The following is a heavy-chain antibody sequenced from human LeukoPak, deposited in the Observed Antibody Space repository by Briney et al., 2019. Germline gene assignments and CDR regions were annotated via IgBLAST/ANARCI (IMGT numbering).Heavy chain of an antibody. J-gene: IGHJ4*02. Sequence: GGSLRLSCAASGFTFSSYAMSWVRQAPGKGLEWVGRIKSKTDGGTTDYAAPVKGRFTISRDDSKNTLYLQMNSLKTEDTAVYYCTTAGQYYYDSSGYFPFDYWGQGTLVTVSS. CDR1: GFTFSSYA. D-gene: IGHD3-22*01. V-gene: IGHV3-15*01. CDR2: IKSKTDGGTT. CDR3: TTAGQYYYDSSGYFPFDY.